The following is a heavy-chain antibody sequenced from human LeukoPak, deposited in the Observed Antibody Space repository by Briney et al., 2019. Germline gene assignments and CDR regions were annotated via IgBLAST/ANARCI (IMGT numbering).Heavy chain of an antibody. CDR3: STDSPTGFDH. D-gene: IGHD2/OR15-2a*01. V-gene: IGHV4-59*01. Sequence: TASETLSLTCTVSGGSIRSYYWSWTRQSPEKGLEWIGYVYHTGSTKYNPFLQSRVTISIDPSKNQFSLDLTSVTAADTAVYYCSTDSPTGFDHWGQGALVTVSS. J-gene: IGHJ4*02. CDR1: GGSIRSYY. CDR2: VYHTGST.